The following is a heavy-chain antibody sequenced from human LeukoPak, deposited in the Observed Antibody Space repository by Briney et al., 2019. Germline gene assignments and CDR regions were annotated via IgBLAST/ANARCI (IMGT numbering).Heavy chain of an antibody. CDR3: ARDGRIAARPPPHWYFDL. CDR2: MNPNSGNT. J-gene: IGHJ2*01. CDR1: GYTFITCE. D-gene: IGHD6-6*01. V-gene: IGHV1-8*01. Sequence: GASVKVSCKASGYTFITCEINWVRQAPGQGLEWMGWMNPNSGNTGYAQKFQGRVTMTRNTSISTAYMELSSLRSEDTAVYYCARDGRIAARPPPHWYFDLWGRGTLVTVSS.